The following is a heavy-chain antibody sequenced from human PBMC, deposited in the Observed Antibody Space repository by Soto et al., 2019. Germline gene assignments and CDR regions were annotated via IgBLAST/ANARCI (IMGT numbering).Heavy chain of an antibody. CDR2: ISAYNGNT. J-gene: IGHJ6*02. CDR3: ASNRFHSSSWYYYGMDV. Sequence: ASVKVSCKASGYTFTSYGISWVRQAPGQGLEWMGWISAYNGNTNYAQKLHGRVTMTTDTSTSTAYMELRSLRSDDTAVYYCASNRFHSSSWYYYGMDVWGQGTTVTVSS. D-gene: IGHD6-13*01. V-gene: IGHV1-18*01. CDR1: GYTFTSYG.